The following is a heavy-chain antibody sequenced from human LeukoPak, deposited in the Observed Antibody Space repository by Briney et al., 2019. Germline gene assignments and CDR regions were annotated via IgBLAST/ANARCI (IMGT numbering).Heavy chain of an antibody. V-gene: IGHV3-20*04. CDR3: ARDNYDSSGPYYFDY. CDR1: GFTFDDYG. J-gene: IGHJ4*02. D-gene: IGHD3-22*01. CDR2: INWNGGST. Sequence: PGGSLRLSCAASGFTFDDYGMSWVRQAPGKGLKWVSGINWNGGSTGYADSVKGRFTISRDNAKNSLYLQMNSLRAEDTAVYYCARDNYDSSGPYYFDYWGQGTLVTVSS.